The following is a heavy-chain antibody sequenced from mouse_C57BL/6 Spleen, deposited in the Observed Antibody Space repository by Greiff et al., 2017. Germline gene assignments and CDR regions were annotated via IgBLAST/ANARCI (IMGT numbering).Heavy chain of an antibody. J-gene: IGHJ2*01. V-gene: IGHV1-55*01. CDR3: ARSGNGYYYLDY. D-gene: IGHD2-3*01. CDR2: IYPGSGST. Sequence: QVQLQQPGAELVKPGASVKMSCKASGYTFTSYWITWVKQRPGQGLEWIGDIYPGSGSTNYNEKFKSKATLTVDTSSSTAYMQLSSLTSEDSAVYYCARSGNGYYYLDYWGQGTTLTVSS. CDR1: GYTFTSYW.